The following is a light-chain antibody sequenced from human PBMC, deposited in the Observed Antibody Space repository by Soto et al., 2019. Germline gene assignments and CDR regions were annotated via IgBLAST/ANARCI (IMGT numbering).Light chain of an antibody. V-gene: IGLV2-8*01. CDR3: SSYAGSNNVV. Sequence: QSALTQPPSASGSPGQSVTISCTGVSTDVGGYNYVSWYQQHPDKAPKLMFYEVSKRPSGVPDRFSGSKSGNTASLTVSGLQAEDEADYYCSSYAGSNNVVFGGGTKLTVL. J-gene: IGLJ2*01. CDR2: EVS. CDR1: STDVGGYNY.